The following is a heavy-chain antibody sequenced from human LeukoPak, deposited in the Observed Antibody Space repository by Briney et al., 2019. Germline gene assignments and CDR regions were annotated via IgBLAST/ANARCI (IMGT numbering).Heavy chain of an antibody. CDR3: GSCITIFGVVIG. J-gene: IGHJ4*02. CDR2: IYYSGST. CDR1: GGSISSSSYY. Sequence: SETLSLTCTVSGGSISSSSYYWGWLRQPPGKGLEWIGSIYYSGSTYYNPSLKSRVTISVDTSKNQFSLKLSSVTAADTAVYYCGSCITIFGVVIGWGQGTLVTVSS. D-gene: IGHD3-3*01. V-gene: IGHV4-39*07.